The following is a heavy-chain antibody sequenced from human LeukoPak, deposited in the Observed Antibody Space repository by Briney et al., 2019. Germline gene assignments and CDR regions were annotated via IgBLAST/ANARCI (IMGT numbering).Heavy chain of an antibody. CDR3: ARGYDYDLYYFDY. Sequence: SETLSLTCTVSGGFISNNYWSWIRQPPGKGLEWIGYIYYSGSTNYNPSLKSRVTLSVDTSKSQFSLKLSSVTAADTAVYYCARGYDYDLYYFDYWGQGTLVTVSS. CDR2: IYYSGST. CDR1: GGFISNNY. D-gene: IGHD3-16*01. V-gene: IGHV4-59*01. J-gene: IGHJ4*02.